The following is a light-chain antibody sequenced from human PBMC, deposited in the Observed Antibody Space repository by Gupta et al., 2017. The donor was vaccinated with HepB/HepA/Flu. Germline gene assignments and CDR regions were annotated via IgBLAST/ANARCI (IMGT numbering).Light chain of an antibody. Sequence: QSALALPPPVSGSPSPSITISCTGTSSDVGGYNYVSWYQQHPGKAPKLMIYDVSNRPSGVSNRFSGSKSGNTASLTISGLQAEDEADYYCSSYTSNSTLFVFGTGTKVTVL. CDR2: DVS. J-gene: IGLJ1*01. CDR3: SSYTSNSTLFV. V-gene: IGLV2-14*03. CDR1: SSDVGGYNY.